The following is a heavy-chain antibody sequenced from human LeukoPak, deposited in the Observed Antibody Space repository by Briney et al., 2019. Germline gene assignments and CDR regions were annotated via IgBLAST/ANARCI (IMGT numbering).Heavy chain of an antibody. CDR2: ISAYNGNT. V-gene: IGHV1-18*01. D-gene: IGHD2-15*01. J-gene: IGHJ4*02. CDR1: GYTFTSYG. Sequence: ASVKVSCTASGYTFTSYGISWVRQAPGQGLEWMGWISAYNGNTNYAQKLQGRVTMTTDTSTSTAYMELRSLRSDDTAVYYCARDRCSGGSCQFDYWGQGTLVTVSS. CDR3: ARDRCSGGSCQFDY.